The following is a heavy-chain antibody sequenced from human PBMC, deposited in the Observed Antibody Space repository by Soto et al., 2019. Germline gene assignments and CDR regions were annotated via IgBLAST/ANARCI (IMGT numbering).Heavy chain of an antibody. CDR2: ITTSSSFR. J-gene: IGHJ4*02. Sequence: GGSLRLSCGASGFTFSTYGMNWVRQAPGKGLEWVADITTSSSFRFYADSLKGRFTISRDDAKNSLYLQMNSLRVEDTGVYYCARDLGVALATLTLDSWGQGTLVTVSS. CDR1: GFTFSTYG. V-gene: IGHV3-21*01. CDR3: ARDLGVALATLTLDS. D-gene: IGHD2-15*01.